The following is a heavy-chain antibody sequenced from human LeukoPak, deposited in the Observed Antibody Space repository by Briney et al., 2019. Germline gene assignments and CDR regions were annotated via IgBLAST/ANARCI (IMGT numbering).Heavy chain of an antibody. CDR2: ISGSGGST. CDR1: GFTFSSYA. J-gene: IGHJ4*02. V-gene: IGHV3-23*01. Sequence: PGGSLRLSCAASGFTFSSYAMSWVRQAPGKGLEWVSAISGSGGSTYYADSVKGRFTISRDNSKNSLYLQMNTLRPKDTAVYYCARDEIWAGGYIDDWGQRTLVTVS. D-gene: IGHD6-13*01. CDR3: ARDEIWAGGYIDD.